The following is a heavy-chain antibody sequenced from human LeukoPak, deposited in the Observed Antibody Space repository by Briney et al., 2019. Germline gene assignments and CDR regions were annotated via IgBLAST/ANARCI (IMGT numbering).Heavy chain of an antibody. Sequence: PGGSLRLSCAASGFTFSSYSMNWVRQAPGKGLEWVSSISSSSSYIYYADSVKGRFTISRDNAKNSLYLQMNSLRAEDTAVYYCARLYSRIAAAGLDYWGQGTLVTVSS. CDR3: ARLYSRIAAAGLDY. CDR1: GFTFSSYS. CDR2: ISSSSSYI. D-gene: IGHD6-13*01. V-gene: IGHV3-21*01. J-gene: IGHJ4*02.